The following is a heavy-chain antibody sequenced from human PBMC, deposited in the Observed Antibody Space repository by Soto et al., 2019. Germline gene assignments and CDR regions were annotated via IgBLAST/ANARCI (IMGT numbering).Heavy chain of an antibody. CDR2: IFFGASKI. CDR3: ATWRGSSWFDY. D-gene: IGHD6-13*01. Sequence: LGESLKICCKASGYRFTNYWIGWVRQMPGKGLERMGSIFFGASKIRYSPSFEGQVTISADKSINTAYLHWSSLKASDSAIYYCATWRGSSWFDYWGQGSLVTVSS. V-gene: IGHV5-51*01. J-gene: IGHJ4*02. CDR1: GYRFTNYW.